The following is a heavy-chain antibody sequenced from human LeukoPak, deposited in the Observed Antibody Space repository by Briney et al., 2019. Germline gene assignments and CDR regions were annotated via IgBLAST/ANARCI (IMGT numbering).Heavy chain of an antibody. CDR1: GYTFNGSGYY. CDR2: INPYSGGT. D-gene: IGHD3-22*01. J-gene: IGHJ4*02. Sequence: ASVKVSCKTSGYTFNGSGYYIQWVRQAPGQGLEWMGRINPYSGGTQYAEKFQGRVTMTRDTSISTAYMELSRLRSDDTAVYFCARGFWVEYYDTNGFPDHWGQGALVTVSS. V-gene: IGHV1-2*06. CDR3: ARGFWVEYYDTNGFPDH.